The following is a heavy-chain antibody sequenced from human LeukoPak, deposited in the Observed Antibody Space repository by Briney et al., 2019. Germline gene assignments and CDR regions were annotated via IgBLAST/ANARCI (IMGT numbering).Heavy chain of an antibody. V-gene: IGHV4-30-4*01. CDR1: GGSISSGEYY. J-gene: IGHJ4*02. CDR3: ARLVVGATYLDY. D-gene: IGHD1-26*01. CDR2: IYYSGST. Sequence: SETLSLTCTVSGGSISSGEYYWSWIRQPPGKGLEWIGYIYYSGSTYYNPSLKSRVTISVDTSKNQFSLKLSSVTAADTAVYYCARLVVGATYLDYWGQGTLVTVSS.